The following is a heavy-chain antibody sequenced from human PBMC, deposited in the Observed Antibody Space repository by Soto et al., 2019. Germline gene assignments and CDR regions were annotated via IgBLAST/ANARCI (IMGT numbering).Heavy chain of an antibody. CDR2: IYYSGNT. Sequence: QVQLQESGPGLVKPSETLSLTCTVSGDSVSSGAYYWGWIRQPPGKGLEWIGYIYYSGNTNYNPSLKSRATISMDASKNQFSLKLNSVTTADTAVYYCAIASNDRHRLYPYFDFWGQGTLVTASS. CDR3: AIASNDRHRLYPYFDF. CDR1: GDSVSSGAYY. D-gene: IGHD1-1*01. J-gene: IGHJ4*02. V-gene: IGHV4-61*08.